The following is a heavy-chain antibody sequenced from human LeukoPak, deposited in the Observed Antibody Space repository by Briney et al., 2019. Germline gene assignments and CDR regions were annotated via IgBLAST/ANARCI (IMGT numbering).Heavy chain of an antibody. Sequence: GGSLRLSCAASGFTISSNYMSWVRQAPGKGLEWVSVIYSGGGGTYYADSVKGRFTISRDNSKNTLYLQMSSLRAEDTAVYYCVTVGMTSIWSYLRFDPRGQGTLVSVSS. V-gene: IGHV3-66*01. D-gene: IGHD1-26*01. J-gene: IGHJ5*02. CDR1: GFTISSNY. CDR3: VTVGMTSIWSYLRFDP. CDR2: IYSGGGGT.